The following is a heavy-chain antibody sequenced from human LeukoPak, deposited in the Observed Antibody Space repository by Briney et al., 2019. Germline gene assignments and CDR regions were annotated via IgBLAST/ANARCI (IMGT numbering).Heavy chain of an antibody. CDR1: GFTFKLYW. CDR3: VRGGPSTWF. J-gene: IGHJ4*02. Sequence: GGSLRLSCAASGFTFKLYWMHWVRQVPGKGPVWVARIDDDGSDTVYADSVKGRFTISRDDAKNMLFLQMNSLRGEDTAVYHCVRGGPSTWFWGQGTLVTVSS. D-gene: IGHD3-22*01. CDR2: IDDDGSDT. V-gene: IGHV3-74*01.